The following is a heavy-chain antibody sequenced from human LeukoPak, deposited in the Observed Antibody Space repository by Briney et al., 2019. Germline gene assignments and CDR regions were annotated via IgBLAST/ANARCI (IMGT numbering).Heavy chain of an antibody. J-gene: IGHJ5*02. Sequence: QAGGSLRLSCAASGFTFSSYWMHWVRQAPGKGLVWVSRINSDGSSTSYADSVKGRFTISRDNAKNTLYLQMNSLRAEDTALYYCAKAQGIAAAPWFDPWGQGTLVTVSS. CDR1: GFTFSSYW. CDR2: INSDGSST. CDR3: AKAQGIAAAPWFDP. D-gene: IGHD6-13*01. V-gene: IGHV3-74*01.